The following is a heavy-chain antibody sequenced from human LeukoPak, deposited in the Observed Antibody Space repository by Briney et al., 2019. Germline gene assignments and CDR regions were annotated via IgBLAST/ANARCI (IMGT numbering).Heavy chain of an antibody. CDR3: ASRGYCSSTSCYTPYFDY. V-gene: IGHV3-21*01. Sequence: GGSLRLSCAASGFTFSSYSLNWVRQAPGKGLEWVSSISSSSSYIYYADSVKGRFTISRDNAKNSLYLQMNSLRAEDTAVYYCASRGYCSSTSCYTPYFDYWGQGTLVTVSS. J-gene: IGHJ4*02. CDR2: ISSSSSYI. CDR1: GFTFSSYS. D-gene: IGHD2-2*02.